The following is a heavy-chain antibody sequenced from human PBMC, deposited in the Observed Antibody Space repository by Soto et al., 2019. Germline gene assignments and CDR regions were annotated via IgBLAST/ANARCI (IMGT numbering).Heavy chain of an antibody. CDR3: ARHASEPEITIFGVVVNWFDP. D-gene: IGHD3-3*01. CDR1: GGSISSSSYY. Sequence: SETLSLTCTVSGGSISSSSYYWGWIRQPPGKGLEWIGSIYYSGSTYYNPSLKSRVTISVDTSKNQFSLKLSSVTAADTAVYYCARHASEPEITIFGVVVNWFDPWGQGTLVTVSS. CDR2: IYYSGST. V-gene: IGHV4-39*01. J-gene: IGHJ5*02.